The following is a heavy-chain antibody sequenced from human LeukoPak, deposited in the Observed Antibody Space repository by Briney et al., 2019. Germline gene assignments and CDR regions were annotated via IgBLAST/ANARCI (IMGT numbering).Heavy chain of an antibody. V-gene: IGHV3-23*01. CDR3: AKDLGVGYYDSSALGGMDV. D-gene: IGHD3-22*01. J-gene: IGHJ6*02. CDR2: ISGSGGST. CDR1: GFTFSSYA. Sequence: HPGGSLRLSCAASGFTFSSYAMSWVRQAPGKGLEWVSAISGSGGSTYYADSVKGRFTISRDNSKNTLYLQMNSLRAEDTAVYYCAKDLGVGYYDSSALGGMDVWGQGTTVTVSS.